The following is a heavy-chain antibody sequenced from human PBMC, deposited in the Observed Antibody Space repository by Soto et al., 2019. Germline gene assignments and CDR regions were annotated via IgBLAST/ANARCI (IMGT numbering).Heavy chain of an antibody. Sequence: SETLSLTCKVSGGSMRGYSWSWIRQTPGEGLEWIGYVSHSGRTDYSPSLKNRVTISLDMSKNHFALHVNSVDPADTAVYYCARVAMENYYDMWSGSTSSALDVWGQGTTVTVSS. CDR1: GGSMRGYS. CDR2: VSHSGRT. J-gene: IGHJ6*02. CDR3: ARVAMENYYDMWSGSTSSALDV. V-gene: IGHV4-59*13. D-gene: IGHD3-3*01.